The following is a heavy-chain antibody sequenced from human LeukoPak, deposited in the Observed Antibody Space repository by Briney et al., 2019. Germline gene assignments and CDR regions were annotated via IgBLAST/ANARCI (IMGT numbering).Heavy chain of an antibody. J-gene: IGHJ3*02. V-gene: IGHV3-74*01. CDR3: ARDPQFSYYDSMEAFDI. Sequence: GRSLRLSCAASGFTFSSYWMHWVRQAPGKGLVWVSRINSDGSSTSYADSVKGRFTISRDNAKNTLYLQMNSLRAEDTAVYYCARDPQFSYYDSMEAFDIWGQGTMVTVSS. D-gene: IGHD3-22*01. CDR1: GFTFSSYW. CDR2: INSDGSST.